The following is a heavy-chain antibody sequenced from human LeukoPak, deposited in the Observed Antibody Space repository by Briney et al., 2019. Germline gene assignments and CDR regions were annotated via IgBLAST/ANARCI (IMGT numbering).Heavy chain of an antibody. CDR3: ARGVYDYVWGSYRHDAFDI. Sequence: SETLSLTCAVYGGSFSGYYWSWIRQPPGKGLEWIGEINHSGSTNYNPSLKSQVTTSVDTSKNQFSLKLSSVTAADTAVYYCARGVYDYVWGSYRHDAFDIWGQGTMVTVSS. J-gene: IGHJ3*02. CDR1: GGSFSGYY. V-gene: IGHV4-34*01. D-gene: IGHD3-16*02. CDR2: INHSGST.